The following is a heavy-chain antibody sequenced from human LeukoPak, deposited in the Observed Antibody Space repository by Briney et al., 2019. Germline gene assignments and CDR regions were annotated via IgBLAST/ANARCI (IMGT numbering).Heavy chain of an antibody. CDR3: AKVTRWDLDSLDY. V-gene: IGHV3-23*01. J-gene: IGHJ4*02. D-gene: IGHD1-26*01. CDR1: GFSFNTYC. Sequence: GGSLRLSCVASGFSFNTYCMTWVRQAPGKGLEWVAKINSGGFDAYYADSVQGRFTISRDNSDNTLFLQMDSLRPEDSALYYWAKVTRWDLDSLDYWGQGTPVTVSS. CDR2: INSGGFDA.